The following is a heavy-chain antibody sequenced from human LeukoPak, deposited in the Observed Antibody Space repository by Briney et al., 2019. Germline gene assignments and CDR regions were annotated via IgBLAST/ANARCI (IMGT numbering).Heavy chain of an antibody. CDR2: INHSGGT. Sequence: SETLSLTCSVHGGSFSTYYWSWIRQPPGKGLEWIAEINHSGGTNYNPSLKSRVTILVDTSKNQSSLRLTSVTAADTAVYYCATRDVWGQGTTVTVSS. CDR1: GGSFSTYY. J-gene: IGHJ6*02. CDR3: ATRDV. V-gene: IGHV4-34*01.